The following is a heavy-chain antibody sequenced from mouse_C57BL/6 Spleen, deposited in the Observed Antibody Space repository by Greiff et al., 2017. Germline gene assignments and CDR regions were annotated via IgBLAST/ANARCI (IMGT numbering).Heavy chain of an antibody. CDR2: IYPGSGST. J-gene: IGHJ3*01. D-gene: IGHD1-1*01. CDR3: ARGYYGSRGFAG. CDR1: GYTFTSYW. Sequence: VQLQQPGAELVKPGASVKMSCKASGYTFTSYWITWVKQRPGQGLAWIGDIYPGSGSTNYTEKFKSKATLTVDTSSSTAYMQLSSLTSEDSAVYYCARGYYGSRGFAGWGQGALVTVSA. V-gene: IGHV1-55*01.